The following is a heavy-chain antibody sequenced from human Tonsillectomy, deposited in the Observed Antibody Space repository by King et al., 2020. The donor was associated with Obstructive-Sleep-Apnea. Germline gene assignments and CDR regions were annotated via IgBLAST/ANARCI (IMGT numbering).Heavy chain of an antibody. D-gene: IGHD1-1*01. Sequence: VQLQESGPGLVKPSETLALTCTVSGYSISIGYYWGWIRQPPGNGLEWIGSLYHSGRVYYNPSLQSRVNISVDTSKNQFSLKVSLLTAADTAVYYCARAPRTGTVTYYFDYWGQGTLVTVSS. CDR1: GYSISIGYY. CDR3: ARAPRTGTVTYYFDY. V-gene: IGHV4-38-2*02. J-gene: IGHJ4*02. CDR2: LYHSGRV.